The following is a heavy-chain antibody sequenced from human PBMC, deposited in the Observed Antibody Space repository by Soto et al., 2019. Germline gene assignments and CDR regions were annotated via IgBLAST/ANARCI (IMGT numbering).Heavy chain of an antibody. J-gene: IGHJ5*02. V-gene: IGHV1-69*13. Sequence: SVKVACKASGGTASSYAISWVRQAPEQGVEWMGGIIPIFGTANYAQKFQGRVTITADESTSTAYMELSSLRSEDTAVYFCWLGTGTTRPEQYTWFDPWGQGTLVTVSS. CDR3: WLGTGTTRPEQYTWFDP. CDR1: GGTASSYA. CDR2: IIPIFGTA. D-gene: IGHD1-7*01.